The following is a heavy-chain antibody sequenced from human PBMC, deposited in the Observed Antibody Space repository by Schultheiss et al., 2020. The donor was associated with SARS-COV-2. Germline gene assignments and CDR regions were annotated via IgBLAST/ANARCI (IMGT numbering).Heavy chain of an antibody. CDR3: ARDPPLRDIVVVTAIRPLYFQH. CDR2: ISSSSSYI. V-gene: IGHV3-21*01. J-gene: IGHJ1*01. D-gene: IGHD2-21*02. CDR1: GFTFSSYS. Sequence: GGSLRLSCAASGFTFSSYSMNWVRQAPGKGLEWVSSISSSSSYIYYADSVKGRFTISRDNAKNSLYLQMNSLRAEDTAVYYCARDPPLRDIVVVTAIRPLYFQHWVQGTLVTVSS.